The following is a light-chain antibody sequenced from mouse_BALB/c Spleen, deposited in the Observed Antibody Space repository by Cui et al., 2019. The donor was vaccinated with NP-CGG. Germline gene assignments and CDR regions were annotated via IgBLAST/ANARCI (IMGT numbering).Light chain of an antibody. J-gene: IGLJ1*01. Sequence: AVVTQESALPTSSGETVTLTCRSSTGTVTTTNYANGVQEKPDHLFTGLIGGTNNRAPGVPARFSGSLIGDKAALTITGAQTEDEAIYFCALWYSNHWVFGGGTKLTVL. CDR2: GTN. CDR1: TGTVTTTNY. CDR3: ALWYSNHWV. V-gene: IGLV1*01.